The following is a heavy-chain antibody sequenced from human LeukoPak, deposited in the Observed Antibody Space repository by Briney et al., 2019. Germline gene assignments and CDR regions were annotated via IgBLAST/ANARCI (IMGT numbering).Heavy chain of an antibody. CDR1: GGSISNYY. CDR2: IYYSGRP. V-gene: IGHV4-59*01. D-gene: IGHD1-14*01. Sequence: SETLSLTCTVSGGSISNYYWTWLRQPPGKALEWLGYIYYSGRPNYNPSLKSRVTISVDTSKNQFSLTLTSLTAAGTAVYYCARGSSAPAGIRFDFWGQGTLVTVSS. CDR3: ARGSSAPAGIRFDF. J-gene: IGHJ4*02.